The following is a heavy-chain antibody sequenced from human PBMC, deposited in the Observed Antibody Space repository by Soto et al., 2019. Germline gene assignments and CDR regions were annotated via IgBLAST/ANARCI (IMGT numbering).Heavy chain of an antibody. CDR2: INPHSGAT. J-gene: IGHJ4*02. Sequence: ASVKVSCKASGYIFSANYIHWVRQAPGQGLEWLGWINPHSGATNYAPSLQGRVTLTRDTSIRTAYMDLSSLTNDDTAVYYCARGIVVAGKYYFDLWGQGTLVTVSS. CDR1: GYIFSANY. V-gene: IGHV1-2*02. D-gene: IGHD6-19*01. CDR3: ARGIVVAGKYYFDL.